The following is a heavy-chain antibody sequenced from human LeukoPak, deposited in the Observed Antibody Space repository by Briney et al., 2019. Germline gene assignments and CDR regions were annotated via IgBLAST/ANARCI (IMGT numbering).Heavy chain of an antibody. CDR3: ASVYIAVAGQRALFGYFQH. CDR1: GGTFSSYA. Sequence: ASVKVSCKASGGTFSSYAISWVRQAPGQGLEWMGGIIPIFGTANYAQKFQGRVTITTDESTSTAYMELSSLRSEDTAVYYCASVYIAVAGQRALFGYFQHWGQGTLVTVSS. J-gene: IGHJ1*01. CDR2: IIPIFGTA. V-gene: IGHV1-69*05. D-gene: IGHD6-19*01.